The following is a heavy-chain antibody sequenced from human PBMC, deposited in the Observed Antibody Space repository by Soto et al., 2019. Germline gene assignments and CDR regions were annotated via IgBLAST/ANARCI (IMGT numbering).Heavy chain of an antibody. CDR2: IYSGGST. D-gene: IGHD5-18*01. Sequence: EVQLVESGGGLIQPGGSLRLSCAASGFTVSSNYMSWVRQAPGKGLEWVSVIYSGGSTYYADSVKGRFTISRDNSKNTPYLQMNSQKAEDTAMYYCARSGYSYGPFYYWGQGTLVTVSS. V-gene: IGHV3-53*01. CDR3: ARSGYSYGPFYY. J-gene: IGHJ4*02. CDR1: GFTVSSNY.